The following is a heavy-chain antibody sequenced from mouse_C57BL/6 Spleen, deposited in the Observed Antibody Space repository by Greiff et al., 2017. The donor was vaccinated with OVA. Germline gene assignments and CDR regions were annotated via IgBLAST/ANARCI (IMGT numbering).Heavy chain of an antibody. CDR2: IWGVGST. CDR1: GFSLTSYG. CDR3: ASGGNPYYAMDY. D-gene: IGHD2-1*01. J-gene: IGHJ4*01. Sequence: VQLVESGPGLVAPSQSLSITCTVSGFSLTSYGVDWVRQSPGKGLEWLGVIWGVGSTNYNSALKSRLSISKDNAKSQVFAKMNSLQTDDTAMDYCASGGNPYYAMDYWGQGTSVTVSS. V-gene: IGHV2-6*01.